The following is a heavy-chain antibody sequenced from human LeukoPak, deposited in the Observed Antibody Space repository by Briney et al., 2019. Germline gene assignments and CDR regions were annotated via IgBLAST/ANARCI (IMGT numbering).Heavy chain of an antibody. D-gene: IGHD3-10*01. CDR2: IIPILGIA. Sequence: SVKVSCKASGGTFISYAISWVRQAPGQGLEWMGRIIPILGIANYAQKFQGRVTITADKSTSTAYMELSSLRSEDTAVYYCARDLYGSGSYYKPPGYYGMDVWGQGTTVTVSS. CDR1: GGTFISYA. J-gene: IGHJ6*02. CDR3: ARDLYGSGSYYKPPGYYGMDV. V-gene: IGHV1-69*04.